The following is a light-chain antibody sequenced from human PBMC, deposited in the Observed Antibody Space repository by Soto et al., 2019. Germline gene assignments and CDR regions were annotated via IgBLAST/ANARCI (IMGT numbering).Light chain of an antibody. CDR3: QQRDGYPIT. J-gene: IGKJ5*01. V-gene: IGKV1-9*01. Sequence: DIQLTQSPSFLSASVGDRVTITCRASQGISDRLAWYQQRPGKAPNLLIHSASSLQSGVPLRFRGSGSGTEFAFSFSSLQPADFATYYCQQRDGYPITFGHGTRLEMK. CDR2: SAS. CDR1: QGISDR.